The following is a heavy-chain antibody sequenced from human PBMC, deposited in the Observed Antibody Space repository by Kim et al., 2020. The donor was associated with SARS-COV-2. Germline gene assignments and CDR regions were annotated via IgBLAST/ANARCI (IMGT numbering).Heavy chain of an antibody. J-gene: IGHJ4*02. D-gene: IGHD2-2*01. V-gene: IGHV3-49*03. Sequence: GGSLRLSCTASGFSFADYAVSWFRQGPGKGLEWVGVIYSNTYGGTTDYAASVKGRSSISRDDSNSTAYLQLNSVKTEDTAVYYCTRGVNAASWTGAFWGQGTLVTVSS. CDR1: GFSFADYA. CDR2: IYSNTYGGTT. CDR3: TRGVNAASWTGAF.